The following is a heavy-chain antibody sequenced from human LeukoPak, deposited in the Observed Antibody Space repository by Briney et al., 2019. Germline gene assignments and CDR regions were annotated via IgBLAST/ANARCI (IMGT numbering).Heavy chain of an antibody. J-gene: IGHJ6*04. V-gene: IGHV1-69*13. CDR1: GGTFISYA. CDR3: ARDCSSTSCYPRYYYYYGMDV. Sequence: ASVKVSCKASGGTFISYAISWVRQAPGQGLEWMGGIIPIFGTANYAQKFQGRVTITADESTSTAYMELSSLRSEDTAVYYCARDCSSTSCYPRYYYYYGMDVWGKGTTVTVSS. CDR2: IIPIFGTA. D-gene: IGHD2-2*01.